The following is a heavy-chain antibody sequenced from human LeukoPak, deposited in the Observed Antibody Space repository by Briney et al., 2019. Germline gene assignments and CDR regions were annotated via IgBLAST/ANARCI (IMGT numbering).Heavy chain of an antibody. D-gene: IGHD6-6*01. CDR1: GFTFSSYG. CDR3: AKEGNGAARPNLDY. V-gene: IGHV3-30*02. J-gene: IGHJ4*02. Sequence: GGSLRLSCAASGFTFSSYGMHWVRQAPGKGLEWVAFIRYDGSNKYYADSVKGRFTISRDNSKNTLYLQMNSLRAEDTAVYYCAKEGNGAARPNLDYWGQGTLVTVSS. CDR2: IRYDGSNK.